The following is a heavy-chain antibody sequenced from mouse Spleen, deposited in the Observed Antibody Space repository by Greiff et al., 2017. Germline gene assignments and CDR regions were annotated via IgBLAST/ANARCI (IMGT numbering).Heavy chain of an antibody. Sequence: EVKLMESGGGLVKPGGSLKLSCAASGFTFSSYGMSWVRQTPEKRLEWVATISGGGSYTYYPDSVKGRFTISRDNAKNNLYLQMSSLRSEDTALYYCARRGTTVVESYWYFDVWGAGTTVTVSS. J-gene: IGHJ1*01. CDR2: ISGGGSYT. CDR1: GFTFSSYG. D-gene: IGHD1-1*01. V-gene: IGHV5-9-2*01. CDR3: ARRGTTVVESYWYFDV.